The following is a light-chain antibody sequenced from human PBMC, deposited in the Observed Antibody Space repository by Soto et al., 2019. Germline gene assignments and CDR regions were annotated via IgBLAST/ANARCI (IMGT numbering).Light chain of an antibody. J-gene: IGLJ1*01. V-gene: IGLV2-14*01. Sequence: QPVLTQPASVSGSPGQSTTISCTGTSSDVGGYNYVSWYQQHPGKAPKLMIYDVSNRPSGVSNRFSGSKSGNTASLTISGLQAEDEADYYCSSYTSSSTYVFGTGTKVTVL. CDR2: DVS. CDR3: SSYTSSSTYV. CDR1: SSDVGGYNY.